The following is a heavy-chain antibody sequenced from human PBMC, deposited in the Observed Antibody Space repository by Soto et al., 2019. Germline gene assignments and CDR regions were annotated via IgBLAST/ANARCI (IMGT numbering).Heavy chain of an antibody. J-gene: IGHJ3*02. D-gene: IGHD3-22*01. V-gene: IGHV3-23*01. CDR3: AKGSGRITMIVVVSPYGGAFDI. Sequence: GGSLRLSCAASGFTFSSYAMTWVRQAPGKGLEWVSAISGSGGSTYYADSVKGRFTISRDNSKNTLYLQMNSLRAEDTAVYYCAKGSGRITMIVVVSPYGGAFDIWGQGTMVTVSS. CDR1: GFTFSSYA. CDR2: ISGSGGST.